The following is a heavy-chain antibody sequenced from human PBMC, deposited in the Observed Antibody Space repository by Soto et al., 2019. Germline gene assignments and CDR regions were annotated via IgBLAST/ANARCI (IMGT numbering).Heavy chain of an antibody. Sequence: QVQLVQSGAEVKKPGASVKVSCKASGYTFTSYGISWVRQAPGQGLEWMGWISANTGNTNFAQKLQGRVTMTTDTSTSKAYRELRSLRSDDTAVYYCARDGRYSGSYGGYYFDYWGQGTLVTVSS. CDR2: ISANTGNT. J-gene: IGHJ4*02. CDR3: ARDGRYSGSYGGYYFDY. D-gene: IGHD1-26*01. V-gene: IGHV1-18*01. CDR1: GYTFTSYG.